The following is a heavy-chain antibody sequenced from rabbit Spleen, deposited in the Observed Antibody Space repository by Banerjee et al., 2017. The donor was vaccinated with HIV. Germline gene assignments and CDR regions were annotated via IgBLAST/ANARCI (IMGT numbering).Heavy chain of an antibody. CDR3: ARDTSSSFSSYGMDL. J-gene: IGHJ6*01. V-gene: IGHV1S40*01. CDR1: GFSFSSSYW. D-gene: IGHD1-1*01. Sequence: QSLEESGGDLVKPGASLTLTCTASGFSFSSSYWICWVRQAPGKGLEWIACIYGGSSGFTYFASWAKGRFTISKTSSTTVTLQMTSLTAADTATYFCARDTSSSFSSYGMDLWGPGTLVTVS. CDR2: IYGGSSGFT.